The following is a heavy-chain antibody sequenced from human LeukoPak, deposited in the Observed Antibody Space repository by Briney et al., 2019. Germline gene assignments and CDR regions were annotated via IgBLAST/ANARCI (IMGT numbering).Heavy chain of an antibody. J-gene: IGHJ4*02. V-gene: IGHV3-23*01. D-gene: IGHD2-2*01. Sequence: GGSLRLSCAASGFTFSSYGMSWVRQAPGKGLEWVSAISGSGGNTYYADSVKGRFTISRDNSKNTLYLQMNSLRAEDTAVYYCAKDQFAGTSSPDYWGQGTLVTVSS. CDR1: GFTFSSYG. CDR2: ISGSGGNT. CDR3: AKDQFAGTSSPDY.